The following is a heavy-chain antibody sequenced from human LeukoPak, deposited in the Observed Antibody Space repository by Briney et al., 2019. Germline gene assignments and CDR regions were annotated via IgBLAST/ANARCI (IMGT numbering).Heavy chain of an antibody. CDR1: GGXVNSGSYY. CDR3: ARKPYGSGRFDY. J-gene: IGHJ4*02. Sequence: SETLSLTCTVSGGXVNSGSYYWGWIRQPPGEVLEWIGNIYYSGSTSYSPSLKSRVTISVDTSKNQFSLKLNSVTAADTAVYYCARKPYGSGRFDYWGQGTLVTVSS. V-gene: IGHV4-39*01. D-gene: IGHD3-10*01. CDR2: IYYSGST.